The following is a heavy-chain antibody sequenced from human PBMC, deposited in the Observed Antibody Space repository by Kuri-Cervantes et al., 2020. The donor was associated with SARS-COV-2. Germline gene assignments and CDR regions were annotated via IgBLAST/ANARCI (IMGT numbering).Heavy chain of an antibody. CDR2: IRYDGSNK. D-gene: IGHD1-26*01. CDR1: GFTFSSYA. J-gene: IGHJ4*02. V-gene: IGHV3-30*02. CDR3: ARETYSGSFNFDY. Sequence: GGSLRLSCAASGFTFSSYAMHWVRQAPGKGLEWVAFIRYDGSNKYYADSVKGRFTISRDNSKNTLYLQMNSLRAEDTAVYYCARETYSGSFNFDYWGQGTQVTVSS.